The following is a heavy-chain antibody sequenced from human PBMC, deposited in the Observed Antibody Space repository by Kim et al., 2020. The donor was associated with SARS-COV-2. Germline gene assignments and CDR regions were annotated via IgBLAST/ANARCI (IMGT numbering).Heavy chain of an antibody. J-gene: IGHJ4*02. CDR3: ARVRSFFGVVRNFDY. Sequence: SETLSLTCTVSGGSISSGGYYWSWIRQHPGKGLEWIGYIYYSGSTYYNPSLKSRVTISVDTSKNQFSLKLSPVTAADTAVYYCARVRSFFGVVRNFDYWGQGTLVTVSS. V-gene: IGHV4-31*03. CDR1: GGSISSGGYY. D-gene: IGHD3-3*01. CDR2: IYYSGST.